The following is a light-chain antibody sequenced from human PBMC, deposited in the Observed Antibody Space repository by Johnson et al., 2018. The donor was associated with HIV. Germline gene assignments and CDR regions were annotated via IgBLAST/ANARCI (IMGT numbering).Light chain of an antibody. J-gene: IGLJ1*01. CDR2: ENN. V-gene: IGLV1-51*02. CDR1: SSNIGNNY. CDR3: GAWDSSLSAGDV. Sequence: QSVLTQSPSVSAAPGQKVTISCSGSSSNIGNNYVSWYQQLPGTAPKLLIYENNKRPSGIPNRFSGSKSGPSATLGITGLQTGDEADYYCGAWDSSLSAGDVFGTGTKVTVL.